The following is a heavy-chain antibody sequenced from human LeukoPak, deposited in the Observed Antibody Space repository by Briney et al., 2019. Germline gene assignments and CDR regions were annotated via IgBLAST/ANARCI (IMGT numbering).Heavy chain of an antibody. CDR2: IYYSGST. D-gene: IGHD6-19*01. CDR1: GGSISSYY. J-gene: IGHJ4*02. V-gene: IGHV4-59*01. Sequence: SSETLSLTCTVSGGSISSYYWSWIRQPPGKGLEWIGYIYYSGSTNYNPSLKSRVTISVDTSKNQFSLKLSSVTAADTAVYYCARETVAGRYYWGQGTLVTVSS. CDR3: ARETVAGRYY.